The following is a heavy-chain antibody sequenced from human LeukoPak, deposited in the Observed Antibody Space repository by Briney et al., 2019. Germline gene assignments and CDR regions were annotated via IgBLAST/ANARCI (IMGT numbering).Heavy chain of an antibody. J-gene: IGHJ4*02. D-gene: IGHD2-2*01. CDR1: GGSFSGYY. V-gene: IGHV4-34*01. Sequence: SETLSLTCAVYGGSFSGYYWSWIRQPPGKGLEWIGEINHSGSTNYNPSLKSRVTISVDTSKNQFSLKLSSVTAADTAVYYCARRALVPAASWGYWGQGTLVTVSS. CDR3: ARRALVPAASWGY. CDR2: INHSGST.